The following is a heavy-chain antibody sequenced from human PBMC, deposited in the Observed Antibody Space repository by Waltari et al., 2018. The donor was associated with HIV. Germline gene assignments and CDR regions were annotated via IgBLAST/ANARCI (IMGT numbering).Heavy chain of an antibody. CDR3: ARGVPVDTTMGKYYYYAMDV. Sequence: QVQLVQSGAEVKKPGASVKVSCKASGDTFSNYYMNWVRQAPGQGLEWMGIIAPSGGTTNHAQNFHGRGTMTRDTSTSTVYMALSSLRSEDTAIYYCARGVPVDTTMGKYYYYAMDVWGQGTTVTVSS. D-gene: IGHD5-18*01. CDR2: IAPSGGTT. CDR1: GDTFSNYY. J-gene: IGHJ6*02. V-gene: IGHV1-46*01.